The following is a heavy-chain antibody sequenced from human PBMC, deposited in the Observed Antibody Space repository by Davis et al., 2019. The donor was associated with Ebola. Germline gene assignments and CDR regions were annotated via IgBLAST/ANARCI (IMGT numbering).Heavy chain of an antibody. V-gene: IGHV3-74*01. CDR2: INTDGSST. CDR3: ARGYYDTTGRTRFDY. J-gene: IGHJ4*02. CDR1: GFTFSRYW. D-gene: IGHD3-22*01. Sequence: GSLRLSCAASGFTFSRYWMHWVRQAPGKGLVWVSRINTDGSSTTYADSVKGRFTISRDNAKNTLYLQMNSLGVEDTAMYYCARGYYDTTGRTRFDYWGQGTLVAVSS.